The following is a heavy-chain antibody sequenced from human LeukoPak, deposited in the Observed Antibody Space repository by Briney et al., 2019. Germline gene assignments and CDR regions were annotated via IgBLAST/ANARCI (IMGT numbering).Heavy chain of an antibody. V-gene: IGHV1-18*01. CDR3: ARDHYYYDSSGYYYGIMDY. D-gene: IGHD3-22*01. CDR1: GYTFTSYG. Sequence: ASVKVSCKASGYTFTSYGISWVRQAPGQGLEWMGWISAYNGNTNYAQKLQGRVTMTTDTSTSTAYMELRSLRSEDTAVYYCARDHYYYDSSGYYYGIMDYWGQGTLVTVSS. CDR2: ISAYNGNT. J-gene: IGHJ4*02.